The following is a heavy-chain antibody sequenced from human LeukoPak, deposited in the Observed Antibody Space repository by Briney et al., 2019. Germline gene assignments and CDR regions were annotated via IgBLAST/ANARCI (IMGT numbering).Heavy chain of an antibody. CDR2: MNPNSGNT. V-gene: IGHV1-8*02. CDR1: GYTFTGYY. J-gene: IGHJ4*02. CDR3: ARGSGAVAGFDY. D-gene: IGHD6-19*01. Sequence: ASVKVSCKASGYTFTGYYMHWVRQAPGQGLEWMGWMNPNSGNTGYAQKFQGRVTMTRNTSISTAYMELSSLRSEDTAVYYCARGSGAVAGFDYWGQGTLVTVSS.